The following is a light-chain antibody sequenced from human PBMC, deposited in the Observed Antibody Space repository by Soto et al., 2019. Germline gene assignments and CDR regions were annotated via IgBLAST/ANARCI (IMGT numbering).Light chain of an antibody. Sequence: DIQMTQSPSSLSASVGDSVTITCRASQTISNYLNWYQQKPGTAPKLLIYATSSLQSGVPSRFXXSGSGTDFTLTISSLQPEDFATYYCQQSYSTPRTFGQGTKLEIK. V-gene: IGKV1-39*01. CDR3: QQSYSTPRT. J-gene: IGKJ2*02. CDR1: QTISNY. CDR2: ATS.